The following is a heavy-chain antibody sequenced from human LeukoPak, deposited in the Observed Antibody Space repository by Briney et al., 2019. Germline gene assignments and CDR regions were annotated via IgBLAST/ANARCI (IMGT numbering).Heavy chain of an antibody. J-gene: IGHJ4*02. CDR1: GYTFTSYY. V-gene: IGHV1-46*01. D-gene: IGHD4-17*01. CDR3: ARDPDGDYLFDY. Sequence: ASVKVSCKASGYTFTSYYMHWVRQASGQGLEWMGIINPSGGSTSYAQKFQGRVTMTRDMSTSTVYMELSSLRSEDTAVYYCARDPDGDYLFDYWGQGTLVTVSS. CDR2: INPSGGST.